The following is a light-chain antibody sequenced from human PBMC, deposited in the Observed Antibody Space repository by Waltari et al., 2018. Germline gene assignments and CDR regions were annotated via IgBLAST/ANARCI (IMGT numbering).Light chain of an antibody. CDR3: NSYSSSSSLVL. V-gene: IGLV2-14*03. CDR2: DVS. Sequence: QSALTQPYSVSGSPGQSITISCPGTSSDVGTYNYVSWYQQHPGKAPKLMIYDVSNRPSGVSDRFSGSKSGNTASLTISGLQAEDEADYYCNSYSSSSSLVLFGGGTKLTVV. J-gene: IGLJ2*01. CDR1: SSDVGTYNY.